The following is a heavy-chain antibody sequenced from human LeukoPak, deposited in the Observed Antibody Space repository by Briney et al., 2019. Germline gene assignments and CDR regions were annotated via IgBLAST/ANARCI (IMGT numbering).Heavy chain of an antibody. CDR1: GGTFRSYV. D-gene: IGHD6-13*01. Sequence: GASVKVSCTASGGTFRSYVISWVRQAPEQGLEWMGGIIPIFGTANYTQKFQGRVTITADESTSTAYMELSSLRSADTAVYYCASTTPPPIAAPGTRGLGYYGMDVWGQGTTVTVSS. CDR2: IIPIFGTA. J-gene: IGHJ6*02. V-gene: IGHV1-69*13. CDR3: ASTTPPPIAAPGTRGLGYYGMDV.